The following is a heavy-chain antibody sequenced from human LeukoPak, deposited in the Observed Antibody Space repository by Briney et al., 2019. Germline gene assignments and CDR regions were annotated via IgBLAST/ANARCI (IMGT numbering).Heavy chain of an antibody. D-gene: IGHD6-19*01. V-gene: IGHV3-23*01. CDR3: AKDHLPGIVVADRDY. CDR1: GFTFGDYA. Sequence: QSGGSLRLSCTASGFTFGDYAMSWFRQAPGKGLEWVSAISGSGGSTYYADSVKGRFTISRDNSKNTLYLQITSLRAEDTGVYYCAKDHLPGIVVADRDYWGQGTLVTVSS. CDR2: ISGSGGST. J-gene: IGHJ4*02.